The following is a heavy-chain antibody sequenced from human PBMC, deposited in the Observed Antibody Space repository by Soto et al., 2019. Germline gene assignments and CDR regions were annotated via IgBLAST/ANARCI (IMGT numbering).Heavy chain of an antibody. CDR1: GGSISSGDYY. CDR2: IYYSGNT. Sequence: PSETLSLTCTLSGGSISSGDYYWSWIRHPPGKGLECIGYIYYSGNTNYNPSLKSRVTISLDTSKNEFSLKLSSVTAADTAVYYCARTGGAQQPVFGDYYYYMDGWGKGTTVTVSS. V-gene: IGHV4-61*08. D-gene: IGHD6-13*01. CDR3: ARTGGAQQPVFGDYYYYMDG. J-gene: IGHJ6*03.